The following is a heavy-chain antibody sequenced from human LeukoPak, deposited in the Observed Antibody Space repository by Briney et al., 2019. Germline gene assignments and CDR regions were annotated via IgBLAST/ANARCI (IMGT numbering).Heavy chain of an antibody. D-gene: IGHD3-10*01. V-gene: IGHV3-15*01. Sequence: GGSLRLSCAASGFSISNDWMSWFRQAPGKGLEWVARVKSRSAGETTDYAAPVKGRFTISRDDSKNTLYLQMNSLKTEDTAVYYCTLIQGWGSGSYYRDFWGQRTLVTVSS. CDR1: GFSISNDW. CDR3: TLIQGWGSGSYYRDF. CDR2: VKSRSAGETT. J-gene: IGHJ4*02.